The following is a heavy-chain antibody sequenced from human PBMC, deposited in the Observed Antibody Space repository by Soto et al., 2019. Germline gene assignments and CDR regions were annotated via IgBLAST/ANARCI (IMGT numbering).Heavy chain of an antibody. J-gene: IGHJ5*02. D-gene: IGHD4-4*01. CDR2: IWYDGSNK. CDR1: GFTFSSYG. Sequence: QVQLVESGGGVVQPGRSLRLSCAASGFTFSSYGMHWVRQAPGKGLEWVAVIWYDGSNKYYADSVKGRFTISRDNSKNTLYLQMNSLRAEDTAVYYCARPAVTTVTTHWFDPWGQGTLVTVSS. V-gene: IGHV3-33*01. CDR3: ARPAVTTVTTHWFDP.